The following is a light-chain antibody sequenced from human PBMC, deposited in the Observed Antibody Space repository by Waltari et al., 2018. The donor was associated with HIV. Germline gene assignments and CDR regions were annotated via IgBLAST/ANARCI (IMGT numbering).Light chain of an antibody. Sequence: QSVLTQPRSVSGSLGQSVTITCTGTTSALGGYEYVSWYQKHPDKAHKLIIYDITHRPAGVPDRFSSSKSGTTASLTISDLRPEDEAQYYCCSYGGRHTYYVFGTGTLVTV. V-gene: IGLV2-11*01. J-gene: IGLJ1*01. CDR3: CSYGGRHTYYV. CDR1: TSALGGYEY. CDR2: DIT.